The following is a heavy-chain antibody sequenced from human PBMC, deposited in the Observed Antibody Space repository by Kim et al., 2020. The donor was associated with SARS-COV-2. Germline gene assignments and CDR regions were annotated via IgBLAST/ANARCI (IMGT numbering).Heavy chain of an antibody. J-gene: IGHJ4*02. D-gene: IGHD3-16*01. CDR1: GFTFGDYA. Sequence: GGSLRLSCSASGFTFGDYAMTWFRQAPGKGLEWVGFIRNRDYGGTAEYAASVKGRFTISRDDSKTIAYLQMNSLRTEDTGVYYCTRNYVKFDYWGQGNMVTVSS. CDR2: IRNRDYGGTA. V-gene: IGHV3-49*03. CDR3: TRNYVKFDY.